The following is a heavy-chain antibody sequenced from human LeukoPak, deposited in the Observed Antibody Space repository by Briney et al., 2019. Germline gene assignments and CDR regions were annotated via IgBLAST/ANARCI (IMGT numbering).Heavy chain of an antibody. D-gene: IGHD6-13*01. CDR3: AREDLSSSWYWAYFDY. CDR2: IKQDGSEK. J-gene: IGHJ4*02. CDR1: GFTFSTYW. Sequence: GGSLRLSCAASGFTFSTYWMSWVRQAPGKGLEWVANIKQDGSEKYYVDSVKGRFTISRDNAKNSLYLQMNSLRAEDTAVYYCAREDLSSSWYWAYFDYWGQGTLVTVSS. V-gene: IGHV3-7*01.